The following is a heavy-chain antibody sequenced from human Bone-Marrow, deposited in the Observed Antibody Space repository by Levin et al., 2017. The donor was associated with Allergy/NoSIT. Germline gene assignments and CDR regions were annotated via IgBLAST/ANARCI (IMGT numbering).Heavy chain of an antibody. CDR3: ARRSIVGATLNYYYGMDV. D-gene: IGHD1-26*01. J-gene: IGHJ6*02. CDR1: GFSFTSFW. CDR2: IDPSDSFT. V-gene: IGHV5-10-1*01. Sequence: GESLKISCKGSGFSFTSFWISWVRRMPGKGLEWMGMIDPSDSFTNYNPSFQGHVTISADKSISTAYLQWSSLQASDTAMYYCARRSIVGATLNYYYGMDVWGQGTTVAVSS.